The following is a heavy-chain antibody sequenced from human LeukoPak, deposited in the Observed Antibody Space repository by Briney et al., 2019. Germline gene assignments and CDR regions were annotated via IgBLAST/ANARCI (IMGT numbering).Heavy chain of an antibody. CDR2: INPSGGST. Sequence: ASVKVSCKASGYTFTSYCIHWVRQAPGQGLERMGIINPSGGSTSYAQKFQGRVTMTRDTSTSTVYMELSSLRSEDTAVYYCARSHLNHAPTPDYWGQGTLVTVSS. V-gene: IGHV1-46*01. CDR1: GYTFTSYC. J-gene: IGHJ4*02. CDR3: ARSHLNHAPTPDY.